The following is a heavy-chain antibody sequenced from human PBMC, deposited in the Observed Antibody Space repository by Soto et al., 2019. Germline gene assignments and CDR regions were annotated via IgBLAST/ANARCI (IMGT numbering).Heavy chain of an antibody. CDR2: IDPSDSYT. J-gene: IGHJ3*02. CDR3: ARRERYCSGGSCYSGDAFDI. V-gene: IGHV5-10-1*01. CDR1: GYSFTSYW. Sequence: EVLLVQSGAEVKKPGESLRISCKGSGYSFTSYWISWVRQMPGKGLEWMGRIDPSDSYTNYSPSFQGHGTISADKSISTAYLQWSSLKASDTAMYYCARRERYCSGGSCYSGDAFDIWGQGTMVTVSS. D-gene: IGHD2-15*01.